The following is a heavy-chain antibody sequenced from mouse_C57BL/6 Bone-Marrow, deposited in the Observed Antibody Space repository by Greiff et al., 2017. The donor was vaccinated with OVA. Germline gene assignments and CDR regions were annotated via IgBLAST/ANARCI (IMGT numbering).Heavy chain of an antibody. CDR3: TRSYSNYGDFDY. D-gene: IGHD2-5*01. CDR1: GYTFTDYE. CDR2: IDPETGGT. V-gene: IGHV1-15*01. Sequence: VQVVESGAELARPGASVTLSCKASGYTFTDYEMHWVKQTPVHGLEWIGAIDPETGGTAYNQKFKGKAILTADKSSSTAYMELRSLTSEDSAVYYCTRSYSNYGDFDYWGQGTTLTVSS. J-gene: IGHJ2*01.